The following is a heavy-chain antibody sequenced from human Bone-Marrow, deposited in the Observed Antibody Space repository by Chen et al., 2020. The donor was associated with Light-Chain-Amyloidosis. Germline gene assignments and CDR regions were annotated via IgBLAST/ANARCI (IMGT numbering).Heavy chain of an antibody. J-gene: IGHJ3*02. D-gene: IGHD6-6*01. V-gene: IGHV3-48*03. Sequence: EVQLVESGGGLVQPGGSLRLSCAASGFTFSSYEMNWVRQAPGKGLEWVSYFSSSGSTIYYADSVKGRFTISRDNAKNSLYLQMNSLRAEDTAVYYCARSCGAQLVHGAFDIWGQGTMVTVSS. CDR3: ARSCGAQLVHGAFDI. CDR2: FSSSGSTI. CDR1: GFTFSSYE.